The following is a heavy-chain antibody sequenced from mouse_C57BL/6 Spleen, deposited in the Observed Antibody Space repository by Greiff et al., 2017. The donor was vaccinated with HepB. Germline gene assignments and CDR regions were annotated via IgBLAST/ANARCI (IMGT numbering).Heavy chain of an antibody. Sequence: VQLQQPGAELVRPGSSVKLSCKASGYTFTSYWMHWVKQRPIQGLEWIGNIDPSDSETHYNQKFKDKATLTVDKSSSTAYMQLSSLTSEDSAVYYCARGTTVVAKGWYFDVWGTGTTVTVSS. V-gene: IGHV1-52*01. CDR3: ARGTTVVAKGWYFDV. J-gene: IGHJ1*03. CDR2: IDPSDSET. CDR1: GYTFTSYW. D-gene: IGHD1-1*01.